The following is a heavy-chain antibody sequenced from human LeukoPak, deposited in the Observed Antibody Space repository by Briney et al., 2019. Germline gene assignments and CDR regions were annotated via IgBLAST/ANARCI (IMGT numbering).Heavy chain of an antibody. CDR2: IYYSGST. V-gene: IGHV4-39*07. CDR1: GGSISSSSYY. Sequence: PSETLSLTCTVSGGSISSSSYYWGWIRQPPGKGLEWIGSIYYSGSTYYNPSLKSRVTISVDTSKNQFSLKLSSVNAADTAIYYCVRNIREYRTTWYDWFDPWGRGTLVTVSS. J-gene: IGHJ5*02. D-gene: IGHD6-13*01. CDR3: VRNIREYRTTWYDWFDP.